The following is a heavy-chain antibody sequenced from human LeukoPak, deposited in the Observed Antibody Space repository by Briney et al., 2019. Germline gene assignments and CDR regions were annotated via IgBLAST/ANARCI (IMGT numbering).Heavy chain of an antibody. Sequence: GGSLRLSCAASGFTLSTYWMSWVRQAPGKGLEWVANIKKDGSEKYYVDSVKGRFTISRDNAENSLYLQMNGLRAEDTAVYYCAKDLYYYDSSGYHDYWGQGTLVTVSS. J-gene: IGHJ4*02. CDR3: AKDLYYYDSSGYHDY. V-gene: IGHV3-7*01. CDR1: GFTLSTYW. D-gene: IGHD3-22*01. CDR2: IKKDGSEK.